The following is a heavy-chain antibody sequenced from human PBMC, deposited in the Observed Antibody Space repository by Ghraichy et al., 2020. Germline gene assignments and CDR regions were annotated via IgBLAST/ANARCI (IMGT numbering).Heavy chain of an antibody. CDR1: GFTFSSYA. V-gene: IGHV3-23*01. CDR3: AKGHSNGWYDWFD. D-gene: IGHD6-19*01. Sequence: GGSLRLSCAASGFTFSSYAMSWVRQAPGKGLEWVSALFDSARSTYYADSVKGRFTISRDNSKNTLFLQMNSLRAEDTAGYYCAKGHSNGWYDWFDWGQGTLVTVSS. J-gene: IGHJ4*02. CDR2: LFDSARST.